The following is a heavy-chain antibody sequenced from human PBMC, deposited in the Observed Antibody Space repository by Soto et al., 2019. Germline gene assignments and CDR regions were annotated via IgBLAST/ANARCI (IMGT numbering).Heavy chain of an antibody. J-gene: IGHJ4*02. V-gene: IGHV1-18*01. Sequence: QVHLVQSGAEVKKPGASVKVSCKGSGYTFTSYGITWVRQAPGQGLEWMGWISAHNGNTNYALKLQGRVTVTRDTSTSTAYMGLRSLRPDVTAVYYCARGRCGDYWGQGALVTVSS. CDR1: GYTFTSYG. CDR2: ISAHNGNT. CDR3: ARGRCGDY.